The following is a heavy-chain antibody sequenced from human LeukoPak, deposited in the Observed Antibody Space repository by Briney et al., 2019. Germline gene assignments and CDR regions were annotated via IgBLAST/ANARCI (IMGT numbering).Heavy chain of an antibody. CDR1: GFTVSSNY. CDR2: IYSGGST. V-gene: IGHV3-53*01. CDR3: AGGSTLDRGLVYY. J-gene: IGHJ4*02. Sequence: PGGSLRLSCAASGFTVSSNYMSWVRQAPGKGLEWVSVIYSGGSTYYADSVKGRFTISRDNAKNTLFLQMNSLRAEDTAVYYCAGGSTLDRGLVYYWGQGSPVTVSS. D-gene: IGHD3-10*01.